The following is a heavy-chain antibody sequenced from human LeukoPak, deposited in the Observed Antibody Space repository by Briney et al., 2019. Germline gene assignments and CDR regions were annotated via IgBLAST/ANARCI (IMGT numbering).Heavy chain of an antibody. CDR3: STDLLARGITSFEP. Sequence: ASVRASCKVSGDTLSKFSMHWVRQAPGKGLEWIGGFDPEDGETIYAQKFQGRVAMNEDTSTDTAYMELRSLRSDDTAVYYCSTDLLARGITSFEPWGQGTLVTVSS. J-gene: IGHJ5*02. CDR2: FDPEDGET. V-gene: IGHV1-24*01. D-gene: IGHD3-16*01. CDR1: GDTLSKFS.